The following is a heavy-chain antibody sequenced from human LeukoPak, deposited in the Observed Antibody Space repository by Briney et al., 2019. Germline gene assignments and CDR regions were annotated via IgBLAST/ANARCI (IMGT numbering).Heavy chain of an antibody. J-gene: IGHJ3*02. V-gene: IGHV1-2*02. CDR1: GYTFTDYY. Sequence: GASVKVSCKASGYTFTDYYMHWVRQAPGQGLEWMGWINPDSGVTNYPKKFQGRVTMTRDTSSSTAYMELIRLRSDDTAVYYCARDGTFDIWGQGTMVTVSS. CDR3: ARDGTFDI. D-gene: IGHD2-15*01. CDR2: INPDSGVT.